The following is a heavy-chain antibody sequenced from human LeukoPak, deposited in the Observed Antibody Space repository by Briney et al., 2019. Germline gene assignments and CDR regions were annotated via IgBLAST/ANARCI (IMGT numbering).Heavy chain of an antibody. V-gene: IGHV4-34*01. Sequence: SETLSLTCAVYGGSFSGYYWSWIRQPPGKGLEWIGEINHSGSTNYNPSLKSRVTISVDTSKNQFSLKLTSVTAADTAVYYCASPSRLGYCSGGSCYGSYFQHWGQGTLVTVSS. CDR2: INHSGST. CDR1: GGSFSGYY. CDR3: ASPSRLGYCSGGSCYGSYFQH. D-gene: IGHD2-15*01. J-gene: IGHJ1*01.